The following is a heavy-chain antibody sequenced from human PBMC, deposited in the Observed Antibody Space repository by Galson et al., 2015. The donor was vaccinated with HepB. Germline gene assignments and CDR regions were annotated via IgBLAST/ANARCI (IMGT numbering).Heavy chain of an antibody. V-gene: IGHV3-53*01. J-gene: IGHJ4*02. CDR3: ARGYCSSGNCYYFDY. Sequence: SLRLSCAASGFTVSSNYMSWVRQAPGKGLEWVPVIYSDDTTYYADSVKGRFTISRDNSKNTLYLQMNSLRAEDTAVYYCARGYCSSGNCYYFDYWGQGTLVTVSS. D-gene: IGHD2-15*01. CDR1: GFTVSSNY. CDR2: IYSDDTT.